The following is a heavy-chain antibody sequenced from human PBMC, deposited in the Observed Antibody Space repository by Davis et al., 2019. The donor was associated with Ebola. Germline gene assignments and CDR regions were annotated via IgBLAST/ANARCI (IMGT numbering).Heavy chain of an antibody. CDR3: ARDEDV. V-gene: IGHV1-3*01. CDR2: INGGNGDT. Sequence: ASVKVSCKTSGYIFTCYSIHWVRQAPGEGLEWVGWINGGNGDTKGSQKFQGRVTFTRDASASTAYMELSSMRSEDTAMYYCARDEDVWGQGTTVTVSS. CDR1: GYIFTCYS. J-gene: IGHJ6*02.